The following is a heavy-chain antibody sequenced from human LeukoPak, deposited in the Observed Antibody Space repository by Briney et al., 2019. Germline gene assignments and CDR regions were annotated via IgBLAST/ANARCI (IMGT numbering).Heavy chain of an antibody. CDR1: GGSISINNHY. CDR3: ARVYDSRGYYYAPNRYYFDY. V-gene: IGHV4-39*02. Sequence: SETLSLTCTVSGGSISINNHYWGWIRQPPGKGLEWIGSIYHSGSTYYNPSLKSRVTISVDTTKNQLSLKLSSVTAADTAVYYCARVYDSRGYYYAPNRYYFDYWGQGTLVTVSS. CDR2: IYHSGST. J-gene: IGHJ4*02. D-gene: IGHD3-22*01.